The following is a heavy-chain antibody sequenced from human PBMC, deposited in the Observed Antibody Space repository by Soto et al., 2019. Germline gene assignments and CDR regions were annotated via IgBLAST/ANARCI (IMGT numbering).Heavy chain of an antibody. V-gene: IGHV3-7*01. CDR3: ASYNITATILLEY. CDR1: GFTFRSYW. CDR2: INQDGSEK. D-gene: IGHD1-20*01. J-gene: IGHJ4*02. Sequence: GGSLRLSCGASGFTFRSYWMSWVRQAPGKGLEWVANINQDGSEKYYVDSVKGRFTISRDNAKNSVYLQMHSLRAEDTAVYYCASYNITATILLEYWGQGTLVTVSS.